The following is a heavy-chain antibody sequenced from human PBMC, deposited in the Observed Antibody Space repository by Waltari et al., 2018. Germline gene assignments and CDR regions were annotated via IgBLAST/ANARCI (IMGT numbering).Heavy chain of an antibody. CDR1: GYRFTNYW. Sequence: EVQLVQSGAEVKKPGESLKISCKGSGYRFTNYWIGWVRQMPGKGLEWMGFVYPGESDTRYSQSVQGQVTIAADKSSSTAYMQWSSLRASDTAMYYCARAYASGDDAFDLWGQGTVVTVSS. D-gene: IGHD2-2*01. J-gene: IGHJ3*01. CDR3: ARAYASGDDAFDL. V-gene: IGHV5-51*01. CDR2: VYPGESDT.